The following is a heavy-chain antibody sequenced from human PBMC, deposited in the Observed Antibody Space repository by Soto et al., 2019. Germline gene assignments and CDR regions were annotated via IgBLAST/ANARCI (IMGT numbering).Heavy chain of an antibody. CDR3: ASLGGLIAAADH. J-gene: IGHJ4*02. D-gene: IGHD6-13*01. CDR1: GYTXTTHW. Sequence: KISSKVSGYTXTTHWIGWVRQMPGKFLEFMVIIYPVDSDTRYFPSFQGQFTISADKSINTAYLQWSSLKASDTAMYYCASLGGLIAAADHWGQGTLVTVSS. V-gene: IGHV5-51*01. CDR2: IYPVDSDT.